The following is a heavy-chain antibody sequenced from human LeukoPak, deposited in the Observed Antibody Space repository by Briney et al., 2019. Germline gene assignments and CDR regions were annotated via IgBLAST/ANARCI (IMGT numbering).Heavy chain of an antibody. CDR1: GFTFSTYW. J-gene: IGHJ4*02. CDR3: ATDVPAVTIFGY. CDR2: INSDGSST. V-gene: IGHV3-74*01. Sequence: GGSLRLSCAPSGFTFSTYWMHWVRQAPGTGLVWVSLINSDGSSTNYADSVKGRFTISRDNAKNTLYLQMNSLRAEDTAVYYCATDVPAVTIFGYWGQGTLVTVSS. D-gene: IGHD2-2*01.